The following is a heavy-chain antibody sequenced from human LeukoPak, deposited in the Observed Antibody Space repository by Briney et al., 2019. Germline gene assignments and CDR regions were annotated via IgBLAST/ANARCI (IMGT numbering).Heavy chain of an antibody. J-gene: IGHJ4*02. Sequence: PSETLSLTCTVSGGSISSVSYYWGWIRQPPGKGLEWIGSIYYSGSTYYNPSLKSRVTVSVDTSKNQFYLRLSSVTAADTAVYYCARGGASFDYWGQGTLVTVSS. CDR3: ARGGASFDY. D-gene: IGHD3-16*01. V-gene: IGHV4-39*01. CDR1: GGSISSVSYY. CDR2: IYYSGST.